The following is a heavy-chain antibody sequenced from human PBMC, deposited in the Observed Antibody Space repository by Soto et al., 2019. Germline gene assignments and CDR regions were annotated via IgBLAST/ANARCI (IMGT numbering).Heavy chain of an antibody. J-gene: IGHJ4*02. Sequence: RGSLRHSYAASGFTVSTKYMSWVRQAPGKGLEWVSVIYSGGSTFYADSVRGRFTISRDNSKNTVNLQMNSLRAEDTAVYYCARDPWAADYWGQGTLVTVSS. CDR3: ARDPWAADY. V-gene: IGHV3-66*01. CDR2: IYSGGST. CDR1: GFTVSTKY. D-gene: IGHD3-16*01.